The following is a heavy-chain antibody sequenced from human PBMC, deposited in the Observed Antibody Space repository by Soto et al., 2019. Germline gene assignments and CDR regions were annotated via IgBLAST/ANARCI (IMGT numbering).Heavy chain of an antibody. D-gene: IGHD3-22*01. CDR1: GGSISSSSYY. J-gene: IGHJ5*02. Sequence: SETLSLTFSVSGGSISSSSYYWGWIRQPPGKGLEWIGSIYYSGSTHYNPSLKSRVTISVDTSKNQFSLKLSSVTAADTAVYYCARTNYYYDISWFDPWGQGALVTVS. V-gene: IGHV4-39*01. CDR2: IYYSGST. CDR3: ARTNYYYDISWFDP.